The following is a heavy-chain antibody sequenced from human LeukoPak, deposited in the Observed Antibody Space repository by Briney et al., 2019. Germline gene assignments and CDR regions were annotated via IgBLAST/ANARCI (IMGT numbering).Heavy chain of an antibody. CDR3: AREEAYCTSSSCHIDY. J-gene: IGHJ4*02. CDR1: EYTFTGYY. Sequence: ASVKVSCKASEYTFTGYYLHWVRQAPGQGLEWMGWINPNSGGTNYAQKFQGRVTMTRDTSISTAYMELSRLRSDDTAVYYCAREEAYCTSSSCHIDYWGQGTLVTVSS. CDR2: INPNSGGT. D-gene: IGHD2-2*02. V-gene: IGHV1-2*02.